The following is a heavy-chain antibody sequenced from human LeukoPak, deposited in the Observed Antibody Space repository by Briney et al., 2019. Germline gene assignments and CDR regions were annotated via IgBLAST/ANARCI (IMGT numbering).Heavy chain of an antibody. CDR3: ARGFDGVAGWFDP. CDR1: GGSISGYY. Sequence: SETLSLTCTISGGSISGYYWSWIRQSPGKGLEWIAYISDRGSTKYNLSLKSRVTVSVDTSKNQFSLKLSDVVAADTAVYYCARGFDGVAGWFDPRGQGTLVTASS. CDR2: ISDRGST. D-gene: IGHD3-9*01. J-gene: IGHJ5*02. V-gene: IGHV4-59*01.